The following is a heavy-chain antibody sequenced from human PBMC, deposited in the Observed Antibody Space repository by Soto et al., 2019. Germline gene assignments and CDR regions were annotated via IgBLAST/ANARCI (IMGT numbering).Heavy chain of an antibody. J-gene: IGHJ6*02. V-gene: IGHV3-66*01. D-gene: IGHD5-12*01. CDR2: IYSGGST. CDR3: ARDRYSGYDYYYFGMDV. CDR1: GFTFSNFA. Sequence: VQLVESGGGVVQPGRSLRLSCAASGFTFSNFAMYWVRQAPGKGLEWVSVIYSGGSTYYADSVKGRFTISRDNSKNTLYLQMNSLRAEDTAVYYCARDRYSGYDYYYFGMDVWGQGTTVTVSS.